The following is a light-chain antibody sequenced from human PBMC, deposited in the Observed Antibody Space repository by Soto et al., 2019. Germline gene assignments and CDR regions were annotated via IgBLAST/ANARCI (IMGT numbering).Light chain of an antibody. CDR1: QSLLYSPSNKNF. CDR3: QQYYFIPLT. V-gene: IGKV4-1*01. CDR2: WAS. J-gene: IGKJ4*01. Sequence: DIVMTLSPDSLAVSLGKRATVNCKSSQSLLYSPSNKNFLAWYQKKPGQPPKILIYWASTRYSGVPDRFSGRWSGTEFTLTISCLQAEDVAVYYCQQYYFIPLTFGGGTKVEIK.